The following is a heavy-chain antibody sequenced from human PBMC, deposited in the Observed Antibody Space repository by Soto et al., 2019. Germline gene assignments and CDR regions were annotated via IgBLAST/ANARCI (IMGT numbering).Heavy chain of an antibody. J-gene: IGHJ6*02. D-gene: IGHD3-10*01. CDR3: ARADRSGSYYYYGMDV. CDR1: GYTFTSYV. Sequence: SVKVSCKASGYTFTSYVISWVRQAPGQGLEWMGGIIPIFGTANYAQKFQGRVTITADESTSTAYMELSSLRSEDTAVYYCARADRSGSYYYYGMDVWGQGTTVTVSS. V-gene: IGHV1-69*13. CDR2: IIPIFGTA.